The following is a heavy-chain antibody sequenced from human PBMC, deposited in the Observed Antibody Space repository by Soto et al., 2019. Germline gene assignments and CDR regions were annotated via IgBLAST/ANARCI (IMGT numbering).Heavy chain of an antibody. CDR2: IYYSGST. V-gene: IGHV4-34*01. CDR3: ARHDYGGFGL. J-gene: IGHJ4*02. D-gene: IGHD4-17*01. CDR1: GGSFSGYY. Sequence: SETLSLTCAVHGGSFSGYYWSRIRQPPGKGLEWIGSIYYSGSTYYNPSLKSRVTISVDTSKNQFSLKLSSVTAADTAVYYCARHDYGGFGLWGQGTLVTVSS.